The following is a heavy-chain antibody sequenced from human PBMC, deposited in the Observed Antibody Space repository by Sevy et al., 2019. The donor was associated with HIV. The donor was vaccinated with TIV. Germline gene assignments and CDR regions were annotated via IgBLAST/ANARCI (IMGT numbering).Heavy chain of an antibody. Sequence: ESLKISCAASGFTFSSYSMNWVRQAPGKGLEWVSSISSSISYIYYADSVKGRFTISRDNAKNSLYLQMNSLRAEDTAVYYCARDGLGIGSSSVFDYWGQGTLVTVSS. CDR2: ISSSISYI. CDR1: GFTFSSYS. CDR3: ARDGLGIGSSSVFDY. J-gene: IGHJ4*02. D-gene: IGHD6-6*01. V-gene: IGHV3-21*01.